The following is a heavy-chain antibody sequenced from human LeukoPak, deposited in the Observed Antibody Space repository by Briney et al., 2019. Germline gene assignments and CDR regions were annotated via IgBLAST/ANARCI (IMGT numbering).Heavy chain of an antibody. CDR2: ISYDGSNK. CDR1: GFTFDDYA. CDR3: AKSDVRGGATSPAAFDY. J-gene: IGHJ4*02. V-gene: IGHV3-30*18. Sequence: GGSLRLSCAASGFTFDDYAMHWVRQAPGKGLEWVAVISYDGSNKYYADSVKGRFTISRDNSKNTLYLQMNSLRAEDTAVYYCAKSDVRGGATSPAAFDYWGQGTLVTVSS. D-gene: IGHD1-26*01.